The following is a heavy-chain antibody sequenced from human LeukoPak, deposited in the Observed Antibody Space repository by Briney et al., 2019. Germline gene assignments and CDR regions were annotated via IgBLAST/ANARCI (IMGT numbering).Heavy chain of an antibody. CDR3: ARRSHCTGGSCPPV. D-gene: IGHD2-15*01. Sequence: SETLSLTCTVSGDSISSSYYYWVWIRQPPGQGLEWIGSIYYDGSTYYNPSLKSRVTISSDTSKNQFSLKVSSLTATDTAVYYCARRSHCTGGSCPPVWGQGTTVTVSS. J-gene: IGHJ6*02. V-gene: IGHV4-39*01. CDR1: GDSISSSYYY. CDR2: IYYDGST.